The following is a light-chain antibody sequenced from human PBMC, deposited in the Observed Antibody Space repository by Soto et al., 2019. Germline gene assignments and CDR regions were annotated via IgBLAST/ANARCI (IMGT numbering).Light chain of an antibody. CDR1: QSISSW. V-gene: IGKV1-5*01. J-gene: IGKJ1*01. CDR3: QQYHSSVWT. Sequence: DIQMTQSPSTLSASVGDRVTITCRASQSISSWLAWYQQKPGKAPKLLIYDASSLESGVPSRFSGSGSGTDFTLTISRLEPEDFAVYYCQQYHSSVWTFGQGTTVDIK. CDR2: DAS.